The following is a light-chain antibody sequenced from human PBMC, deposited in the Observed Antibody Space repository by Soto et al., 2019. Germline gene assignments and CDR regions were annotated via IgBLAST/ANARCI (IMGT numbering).Light chain of an antibody. V-gene: IGLV2-14*01. CDR1: SSDVGGYNY. CDR3: SSYRRGSTYV. J-gene: IGLJ1*01. Sequence: QSALAQPPSVSGSPGQSITVSCTGTSSDVGGYNYVSWYQQHPGKAPRLMIYDVTNRPSGVSNRFSGSKSGNTASLTISGLQAEDEADYYCSSYRRGSTYVFGTGTKVTV. CDR2: DVT.